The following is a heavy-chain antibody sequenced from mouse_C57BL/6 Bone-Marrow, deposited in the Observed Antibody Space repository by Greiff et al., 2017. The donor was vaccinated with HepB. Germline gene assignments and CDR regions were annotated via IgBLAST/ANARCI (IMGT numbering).Heavy chain of an antibody. V-gene: IGHV1-55*01. D-gene: IGHD1-1*01. Sequence: VQLQQPGAELVKPGASVKMSCKASGYTFTSYWITWVKQRPGQGLEWIGDIYPGSGSTNYNEKFKSKATLTVDTSSSTAYMQLSSLTSEDSAVYYCARFITTVVALDYWGQGTTLTVYS. CDR3: ARFITTVVALDY. CDR1: GYTFTSYW. CDR2: IYPGSGST. J-gene: IGHJ2*01.